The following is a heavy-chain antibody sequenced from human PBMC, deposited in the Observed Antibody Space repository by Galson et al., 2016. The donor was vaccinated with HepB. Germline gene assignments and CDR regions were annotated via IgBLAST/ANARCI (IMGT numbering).Heavy chain of an antibody. CDR1: GDSISSSSHY. J-gene: IGHJ4*02. Sequence: ETLSLTCAVPGDSISSSSHYWGWVRQPPGQGLEWIGTVYYSGSTYYNPSLKSRVTISVDTSKNQFSLRLTSVTAADTAVYYCARRGGDGYNYYFDYWGQGTLVTVSS. D-gene: IGHD5-24*01. CDR2: VYYSGST. V-gene: IGHV4-39*01. CDR3: ARRGGDGYNYYFDY.